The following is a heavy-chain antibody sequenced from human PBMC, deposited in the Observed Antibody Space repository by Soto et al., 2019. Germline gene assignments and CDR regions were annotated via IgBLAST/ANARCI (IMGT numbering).Heavy chain of an antibody. D-gene: IGHD3-22*01. Sequence: GGSLRLSCAASGFTFSHAWMSWVRQAPGKGLEWGGRIKSKADGGTTDYAAPVKGRFTISRDDSKNTLYLQMNSLKTEDTAVYYCTTDRTDSSGYYYGIFDYWGQGTLVTVSS. CDR3: TTDRTDSSGYYYGIFDY. CDR2: IKSKADGGTT. J-gene: IGHJ4*02. V-gene: IGHV3-15*01. CDR1: GFTFSHAW.